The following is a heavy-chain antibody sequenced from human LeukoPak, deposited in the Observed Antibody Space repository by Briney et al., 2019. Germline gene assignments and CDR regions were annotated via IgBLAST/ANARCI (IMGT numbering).Heavy chain of an antibody. D-gene: IGHD6-19*01. V-gene: IGHV3-30-3*01. CDR2: ISYDGSNK. J-gene: IGHJ4*02. CDR1: GFTFSSYA. CDR3: ARGVGSGWYDY. Sequence: PGGSLRLSCAASGFTFSSYAMHWVRQAPGKGLEWVAVISYDGSNKYYADSVKGRSTISRDNSKNTLYLQMNSLRAEDTAVYYCARGVGSGWYDYWGQGTLVTVSS.